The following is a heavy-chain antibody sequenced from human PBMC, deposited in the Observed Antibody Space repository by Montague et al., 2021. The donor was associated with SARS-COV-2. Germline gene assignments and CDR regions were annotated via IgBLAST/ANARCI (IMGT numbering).Heavy chain of an antibody. D-gene: IGHD5-18*01. CDR3: ARGGGYSYGALDY. CDR1: GGSFSGYY. J-gene: IGHJ4*02. Sequence: SETLSLTCVVYGGSFSGYYWSWIRHRPGKGLEWVGEMNHSGSTNYNPSPTSRVTISVDTSKKQFSPRLNSVTAADTAVYYCARGGGYSYGALDYWGQGTLVTVSS. CDR2: MNHSGST. V-gene: IGHV4-34*01.